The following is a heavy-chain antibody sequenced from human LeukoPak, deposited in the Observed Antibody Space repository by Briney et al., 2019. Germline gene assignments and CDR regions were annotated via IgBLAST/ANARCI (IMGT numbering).Heavy chain of an antibody. Sequence: GGSLRLSCAASGFTFSSYGMHWVRQAPGKGLEWVAFIRYDGSNKYYADSVKGRFTISRDNSKNTLYLQMNSLRAEDTAVYYCAKDTELSDFMDYFDYWGQGTLVTVSS. CDR1: GFTFSSYG. D-gene: IGHD2-21*02. V-gene: IGHV3-30*02. CDR2: IRYDGSNK. J-gene: IGHJ4*02. CDR3: AKDTELSDFMDYFDY.